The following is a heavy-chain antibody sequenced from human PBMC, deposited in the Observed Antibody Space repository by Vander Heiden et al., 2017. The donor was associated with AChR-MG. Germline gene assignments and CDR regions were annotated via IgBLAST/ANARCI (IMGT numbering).Heavy chain of an antibody. CDR3: ARLSELLFLYFDY. J-gene: IGHJ4*02. V-gene: IGHV4-39*01. D-gene: IGHD1-26*01. CDR2: IYYSGST. Sequence: QLQLQASGPGLVKPSETLSLTCTAPGGSIGSRSYYWGWIGQPPGKGLEWIGSIYYSGSTYYNPSLKSRVTISVDTSKNQFSLKLSSVTAADTAVYYCARLSELLFLYFDYWGQGTLVTVSS. CDR1: GGSIGSRSYY.